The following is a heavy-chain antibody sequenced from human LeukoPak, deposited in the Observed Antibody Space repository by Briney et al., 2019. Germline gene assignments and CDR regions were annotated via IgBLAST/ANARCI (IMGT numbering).Heavy chain of an antibody. V-gene: IGHV3-23*01. CDR1: GFTFSNAW. CDR2: ISGSGGST. D-gene: IGHD3-22*01. CDR3: AKCLHRDSSGYYYGYYFDY. J-gene: IGHJ4*02. Sequence: PGGSLRLSCAASGFTFSNAWMSWVRQAPGKGLEWVSAISGSGGSTYYADSVKGRFTISRDNSKNTLYLQMNSLRAEDTAVYYCAKCLHRDSSGYYYGYYFDYWGQGTLVTVSS.